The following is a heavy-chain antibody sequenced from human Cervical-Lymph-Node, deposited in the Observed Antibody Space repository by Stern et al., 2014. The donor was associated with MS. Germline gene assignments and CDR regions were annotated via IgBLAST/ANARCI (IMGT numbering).Heavy chain of an antibody. J-gene: IGHJ3*02. CDR2: IYATGNP. V-gene: IGHV4-61*02. D-gene: IGHD2-15*01. CDR3: ARVSVGTFDI. Sequence: QLQLQESGPGLVKPSQTLSLSCTVSGYSISSGSYHWNWIRQPAGKGLEWIGRIYATGNPINNPPFRGRVTLSVDPSKTQFSLNLSSVTAADTAVYYCARVSVGTFDIWGQGAMVTVSS. CDR1: GYSISSGSYH.